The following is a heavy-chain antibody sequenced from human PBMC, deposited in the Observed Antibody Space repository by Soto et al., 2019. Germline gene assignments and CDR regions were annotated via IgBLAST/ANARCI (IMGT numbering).Heavy chain of an antibody. CDR3: ATPTISYTWGV. CDR1: GAPITTTKW. CDR2: LSRGDER. J-gene: IGHJ6*02. D-gene: IGHD3-16*01. V-gene: IGHV4-4*02. Sequence: QVQLQESGPGLVKPSETLSLTCTVSGAPITTTKWWAWVRLPPGKGLEWIGELSRGDERSSNPSLEGRFTMSLDKSHNHFSLKLTSATAADTAIYYCATPTISYTWGVWGRGTSVTVSS.